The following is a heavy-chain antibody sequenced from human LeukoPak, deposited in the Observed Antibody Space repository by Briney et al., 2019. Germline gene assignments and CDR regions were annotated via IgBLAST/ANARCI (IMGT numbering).Heavy chain of an antibody. J-gene: IGHJ3*02. CDR2: TYYTGTT. V-gene: IGHV4-39*01. CDR1: GASVGSSSFY. CDR3: ARHWAIIVVAASVDGPDAFDI. D-gene: IGHD2-15*01. Sequence: PSETLSLTCTVSGASVGSSSFYWGWIRQPPGKGLEWIGSTYYTGTTYHNPSLKSRVTLSGDTSKNQVSLKLTSVTAADTGVYYCARHWAIIVVAASVDGPDAFDIWGQGTVVTVSS.